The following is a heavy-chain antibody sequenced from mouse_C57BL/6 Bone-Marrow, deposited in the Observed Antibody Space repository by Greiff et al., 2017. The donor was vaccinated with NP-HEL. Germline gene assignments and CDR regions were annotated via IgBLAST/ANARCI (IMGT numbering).Heavy chain of an antibody. J-gene: IGHJ2*01. D-gene: IGHD1-1*01. V-gene: IGHV1-18*01. Sequence: VQLQQSGPELVKPGASVKIPCKASGYTFTDYNMDWVKQSHGKSLEWIGDINPNNGGTIYNQKFKGKATLTVDKSSSTAYMELRSLTSEDTAVYYCARRYYGGDYFDYWGQGTTLTVSS. CDR1: GYTFTDYN. CDR2: INPNNGGT. CDR3: ARRYYGGDYFDY.